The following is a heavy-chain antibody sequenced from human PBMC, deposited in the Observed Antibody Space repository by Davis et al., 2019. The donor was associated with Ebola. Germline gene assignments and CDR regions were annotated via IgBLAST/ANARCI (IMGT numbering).Heavy chain of an antibody. CDR3: AREGGGNYEIDY. V-gene: IGHV4-34*01. CDR1: GGSISSYY. D-gene: IGHD4-23*01. Sequence: PSETLSLTCTVSGGSISSYYWSWIRQPPGKGLEWIGEINHSGSTNYNPSLKSRVTISVDTSKNQFSLKLSSVTAADTAVYYCAREGGGNYEIDYWGQGTLVTVSS. CDR2: INHSGST. J-gene: IGHJ4*02.